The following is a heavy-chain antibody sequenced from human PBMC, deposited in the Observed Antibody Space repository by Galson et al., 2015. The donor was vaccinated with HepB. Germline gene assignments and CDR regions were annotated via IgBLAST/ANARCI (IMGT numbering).Heavy chain of an antibody. CDR3: ARDPPLGTPFDY. CDR1: GFTFSSYN. Sequence: SLRLSCATSGFTFSSYNIIWVRQAPGKGLEWVSSISTDSSYIYYADSVKGRFTISRDNAKNSLYLQMNSLRAEDTAVYYCARDPPLGTPFDYWGQGTLVPVSS. D-gene: IGHD7-27*01. V-gene: IGHV3-21*01. CDR2: ISTDSSYI. J-gene: IGHJ4*02.